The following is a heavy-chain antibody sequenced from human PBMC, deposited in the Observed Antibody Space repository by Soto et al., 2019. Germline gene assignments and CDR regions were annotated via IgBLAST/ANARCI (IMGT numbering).Heavy chain of an antibody. V-gene: IGHV3-7*04. D-gene: IGHD2-21*01. Sequence: EVHLVESGGALVQPGGSLRLSCAASGFTFSDYWMTWVRQTPGKGLEGVANMNPDGSEQYYLDSVKGRFTISRDNAKNSLYLQMNNLRVEDTAVYYCTRDLNHDCVPWGQGTQVIVSS. CDR2: MNPDGSEQ. J-gene: IGHJ5*02. CDR3: TRDLNHDCVP. CDR1: GFTFSDYW.